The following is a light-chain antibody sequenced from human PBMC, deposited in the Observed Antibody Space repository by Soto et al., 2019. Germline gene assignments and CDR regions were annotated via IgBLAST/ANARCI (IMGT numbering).Light chain of an antibody. Sequence: DIVMTQSPDFLAVSLGERATINCESSQSVLFTSNNKNYLGWYQQKPGQPPKLLLSWASAREAGDPERFTGSGSGGLFTRSINSLQAEDVAVYYCQQYYTLPLTVGGGTKV. CDR2: WAS. V-gene: IGKV4-1*01. J-gene: IGKJ4*01. CDR1: QSVLFTSNNKNY. CDR3: QQYYTLPLT.